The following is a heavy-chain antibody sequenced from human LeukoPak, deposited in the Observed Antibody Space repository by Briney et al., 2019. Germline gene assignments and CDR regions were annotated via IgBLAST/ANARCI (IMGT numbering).Heavy chain of an antibody. CDR2: ISSNGGST. D-gene: IGHD2-2*01. V-gene: IGHV3-64*01. CDR3: ARSSIVVVSILDY. J-gene: IGHJ4*02. Sequence: GGSLRLSCAASGFPFSSYAMHWVRQAPGKGLEYVSAISSNGGSTSYANSVRGRFTISRDNSKNTLYLQMGSLRAEDMAVYYCARSSIVVVSILDYWGQGTLVTVSS. CDR1: GFPFSSYA.